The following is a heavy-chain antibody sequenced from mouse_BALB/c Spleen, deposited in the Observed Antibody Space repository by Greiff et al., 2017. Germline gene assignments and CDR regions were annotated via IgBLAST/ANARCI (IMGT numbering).Heavy chain of an antibody. CDR2: IWAGGST. J-gene: IGHJ4*01. CDR3: ARDCIYYDYDGAMDY. Sequence: QVQLKESGPGLVAPSQSLSITCTVSGFSLTSYGVHWVRQPPGKGLEWLGVIWAGGSTNYNSALMSRLSISKDNSKSQVFLKMNSLQTDDTAMYYCARDCIYYDYDGAMDYWGQGTSVTVSS. V-gene: IGHV2-9*02. CDR1: GFSLTSYG. D-gene: IGHD2-4*01.